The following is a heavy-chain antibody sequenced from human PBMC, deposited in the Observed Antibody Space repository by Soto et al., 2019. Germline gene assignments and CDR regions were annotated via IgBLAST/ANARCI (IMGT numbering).Heavy chain of an antibody. CDR3: AKDFGRGYDAFDI. J-gene: IGHJ3*02. Sequence: QVQLVESGGGVVQPGRSLRLSCAASGFTFSSYGRHWVRQAPGKGLEWVAVISYDGSNKYYADSVKGRFTISRDNSKNTLYLQMNSLRAEDTAVYYCAKDFGRGYDAFDIWGQGTMVTVSS. CDR2: ISYDGSNK. CDR1: GFTFSSYG. V-gene: IGHV3-30*18. D-gene: IGHD3-10*01.